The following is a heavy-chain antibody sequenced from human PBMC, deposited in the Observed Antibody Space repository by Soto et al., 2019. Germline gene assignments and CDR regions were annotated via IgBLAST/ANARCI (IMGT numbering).Heavy chain of an antibody. J-gene: IGHJ5*02. CDR1: GFTISGNY. D-gene: IGHD2-21*02. V-gene: IGHV3-53*01. Sequence: EVQLVESGGGLIQPGGSLRLSCAASGFTISGNYITWVRQAPGKGLEWVSVIFSGDNTFYSDSVKGRFTISRDSSKNTVYLQMNRLRGVDTAVYFCATGLTLPVRPSFDTWGQGTLLTVSS. CDR3: ATGLTLPVRPSFDT. CDR2: IFSGDNT.